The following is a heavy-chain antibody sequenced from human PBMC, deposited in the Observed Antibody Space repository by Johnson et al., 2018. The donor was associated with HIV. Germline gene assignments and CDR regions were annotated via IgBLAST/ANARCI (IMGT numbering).Heavy chain of an antibody. V-gene: IGHV3-23*04. CDR1: GFSFIDYA. CDR3: ASTGSGSDDAFDI. Sequence: EVQLVESGGGVVQPGRSLRLSCVASGFSFIDYAMIWVRQAPGKGLEWVSFISGGEDDTYYADSVKGRFTISRDNSKTTLYLQMNSLRDEDTAVYYCASTGSGSDDAFDIWGQGTMVTVSS. CDR2: ISGGEDDT. D-gene: IGHD3-10*01. J-gene: IGHJ3*02.